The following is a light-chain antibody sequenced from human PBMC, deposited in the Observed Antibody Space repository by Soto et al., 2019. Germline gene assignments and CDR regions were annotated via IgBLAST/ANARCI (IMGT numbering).Light chain of an antibody. CDR2: DDT. Sequence: SSVLTQPPSVSVAPGQTASITCGGDDIQSKSVHWYQQRPGQAPVLVVYDDTDRPSGNPERFSGSNSGNTATLTISRVEAGDEADYYCQVWDTRSDHVVFGGGTKVTVL. CDR3: QVWDTRSDHVV. J-gene: IGLJ3*02. CDR1: DIQSKS. V-gene: IGLV3-21*02.